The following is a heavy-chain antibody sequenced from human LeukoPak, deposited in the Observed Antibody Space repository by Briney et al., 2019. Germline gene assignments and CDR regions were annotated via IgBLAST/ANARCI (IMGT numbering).Heavy chain of an antibody. D-gene: IGHD2-8*01. Sequence: SETLSLTCTVSGGSISSYYWGWIRQPPGKGLEWIGSIYYSGSTYYNPSLKSRVTISVDTSKNQFSLKLSSVTAADTAVYYCARSLTESEMVSFDIWGQGTMVTVSS. V-gene: IGHV4-39*07. J-gene: IGHJ3*02. CDR1: GGSISSYY. CDR3: ARSLTESEMVSFDI. CDR2: IYYSGST.